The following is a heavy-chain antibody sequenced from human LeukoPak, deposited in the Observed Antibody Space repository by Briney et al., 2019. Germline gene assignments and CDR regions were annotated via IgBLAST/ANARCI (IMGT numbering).Heavy chain of an antibody. CDR1: GYTFTNYY. CDR3: ARANENYFDY. J-gene: IGHJ4*02. V-gene: IGHV1-2*02. CDR2: IIPNNGGT. Sequence: ASVKVSCKTSGYTFTNYYMHWVRQVPGQGLEWMGWIIPNNGGTNYAQKFQGRVTMTRDTSISTAFMELSRLRSDDTAIYYCARANENYFDYWGQGTLVTVSS. D-gene: IGHD1-1*01.